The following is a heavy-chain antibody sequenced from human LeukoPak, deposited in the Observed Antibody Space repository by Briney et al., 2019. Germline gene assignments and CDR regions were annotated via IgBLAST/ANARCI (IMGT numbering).Heavy chain of an antibody. CDR1: GGSFSGYY. V-gene: IGHV4-34*01. CDR3: ASSSYYYDSGDYSPFDY. J-gene: IGHJ4*02. D-gene: IGHD3-22*01. CDR2: INHSGST. Sequence: SETLSLTCAVYGGSFSGYYWSWIRQPPGKGLEWIGEINHSGSTNYNPSLKSRATISVDTSKNQFSLKLSSVTAADTAVYYCASSSYYYDSGDYSPFDYWGQGTLVTVSS.